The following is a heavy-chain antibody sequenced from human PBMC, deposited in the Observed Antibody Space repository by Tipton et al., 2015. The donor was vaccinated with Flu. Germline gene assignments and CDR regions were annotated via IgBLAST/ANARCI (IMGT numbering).Heavy chain of an antibody. CDR3: TRKLVEY. V-gene: IGHV3-7*01. D-gene: IGHD2-2*01. J-gene: IGHJ4*02. Sequence: SLRLSCAASGFTFSTNWMSWVRQAPGKGLEWVASINPGGGGEDYVESVEGRFTISRDNAKNSVFLQMDSLRAEDTAVYYCTRKLVEYWGQGTLVTVSS. CDR2: INPGGGGE. CDR1: GFTFSTNW.